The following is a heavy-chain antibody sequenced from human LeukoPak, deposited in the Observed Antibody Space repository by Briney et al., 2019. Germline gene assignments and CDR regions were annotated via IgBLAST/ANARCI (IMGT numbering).Heavy chain of an antibody. CDR3: AKDRNIMITFGGVHDY. D-gene: IGHD3-16*01. Sequence: PGGSLRLSCAASGFTFSSYSMNWVRQAPGKGLEWVSSISSSSSYIYYADSVKGRFTISRDNAKNSLYLQMNSLRAEDTAVYYCAKDRNIMITFGGVHDYWGQGTLVTVSS. V-gene: IGHV3-21*04. J-gene: IGHJ4*02. CDR1: GFTFSSYS. CDR2: ISSSSSYI.